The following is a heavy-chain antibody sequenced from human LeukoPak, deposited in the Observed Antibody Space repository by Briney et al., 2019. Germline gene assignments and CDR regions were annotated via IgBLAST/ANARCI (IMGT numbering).Heavy chain of an antibody. D-gene: IGHD3-3*01. CDR1: GYTFTSYG. J-gene: IGHJ6*04. Sequence: SVKVSCKASGYTFTSYGISWVRQAPGQGLEWMGGIIPIFGTANYAQKFQGRVTITTDESTSAAYMELSSLRSEDTAVYYCARSSADFWSGSPADVWGKGTTVTVSS. V-gene: IGHV1-69*05. CDR2: IIPIFGTA. CDR3: ARSSADFWSGSPADV.